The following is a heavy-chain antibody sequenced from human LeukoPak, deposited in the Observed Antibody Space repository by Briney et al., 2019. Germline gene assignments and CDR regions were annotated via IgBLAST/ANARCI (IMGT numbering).Heavy chain of an antibody. J-gene: IGHJ4*02. D-gene: IGHD6-13*01. CDR2: IRSTVNNQ. V-gene: IGHV3-30*02. Sequence: PGGSLRLSCAASGFIFTNYGMHWVRQAPGKGLEWVAFIRSTVNNQYYADSVKGRFTISRDNSKNTLYLQMNSLRAEDTAVYYCARVRSSSWRRPSFDYWGQGTLVTVSS. CDR3: ARVRSSSWRRPSFDY. CDR1: GFIFTNYG.